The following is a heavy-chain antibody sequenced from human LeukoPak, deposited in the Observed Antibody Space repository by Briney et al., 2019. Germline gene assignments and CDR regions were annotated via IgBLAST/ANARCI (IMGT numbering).Heavy chain of an antibody. V-gene: IGHV3-30-3*01. CDR3: ARSLGPGFNWFDP. J-gene: IGHJ5*02. CDR2: ISYDGSNK. Sequence: GGSLRLSCAASGFTFSSYAMHWVRQAPGKGLEWVAVISYDGSNKYYADSVKGRFTISRDNSKNTLYLQMNSLRAEDTAVYYCARSLGPGFNWFDPWGQGTLVTVSS. CDR1: GFTFSSYA.